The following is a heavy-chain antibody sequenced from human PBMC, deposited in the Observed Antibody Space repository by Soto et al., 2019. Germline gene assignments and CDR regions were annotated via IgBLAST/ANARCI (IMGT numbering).Heavy chain of an antibody. CDR3: ARVRDNGWHYFDY. J-gene: IGHJ4*02. Sequence: QVQLQESGPGLVKPAQTLSLTGTVSGGSINSGCYYWSWIRQHPGKGLEWIGYIYYSGSTYYNPSLKSRVTISVDTSKNQCSLKLSSVTAADTAVYYCARVRDNGWHYFDYWGQGTLVTVSS. D-gene: IGHD1-20*01. CDR1: GGSINSGCYY. CDR2: IYYSGST. V-gene: IGHV4-31*03.